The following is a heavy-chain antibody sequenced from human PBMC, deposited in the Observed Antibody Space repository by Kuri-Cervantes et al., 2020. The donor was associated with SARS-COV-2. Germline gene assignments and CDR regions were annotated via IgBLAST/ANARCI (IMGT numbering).Heavy chain of an antibody. CDR1: GYTFTGYY. J-gene: IGHJ5*02. D-gene: IGHD3-3*01. CDR3: ARDRIPGFLEWPT. V-gene: IGHV1-2*02. Sequence: ASVKVSCKASGYTFTGYYMHWVRQAPGQGLEWMGWINPNSGGTNYAQKFQGRVTMTRDTSISTAYMELSRLRSDDTAVYYCARDRIPGFLEWPTWGQGTLVTVSS. CDR2: INPNSGGT.